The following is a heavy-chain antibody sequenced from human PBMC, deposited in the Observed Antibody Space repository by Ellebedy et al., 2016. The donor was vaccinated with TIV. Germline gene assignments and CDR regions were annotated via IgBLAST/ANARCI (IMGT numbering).Heavy chain of an antibody. Sequence: PGGSLRLSCAASGFTVSSSYMTWVRQAPGTGLEWVSVIYGGGSTYYADLVTGRFIISRDISRNMLYLQMNSLRAEDTAVYYCARGGSSLRSYYYYGLDVWGQGTTVTVSS. J-gene: IGHJ6*02. CDR1: GFTVSSSY. V-gene: IGHV3-53*01. CDR3: ARGGSSLRSYYYYGLDV. CDR2: IYGGGST. D-gene: IGHD5-12*01.